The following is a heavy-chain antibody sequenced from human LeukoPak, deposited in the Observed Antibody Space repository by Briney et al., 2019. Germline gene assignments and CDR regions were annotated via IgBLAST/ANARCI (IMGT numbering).Heavy chain of an antibody. D-gene: IGHD6-19*01. CDR1: GGSISSGDYY. CDR2: IYYSGST. CDR3: ARGSSGWYEAAFDI. V-gene: IGHV4-30-4*08. J-gene: IGHJ3*02. Sequence: SQTLSLTCTVSGGSISSGDYYWGWIRQPPGKGLEWIGYIYYSGSTYYNPSLKSRVTISVDTSKNQFSLKLSSVTAADTAVYYCARGSSGWYEAAFDIWGQGTMVTVSS.